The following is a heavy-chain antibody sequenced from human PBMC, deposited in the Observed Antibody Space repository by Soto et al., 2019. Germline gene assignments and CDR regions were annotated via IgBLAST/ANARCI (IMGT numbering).Heavy chain of an antibody. J-gene: IGHJ5*02. CDR3: AKHYRRGWYARSWFDP. V-gene: IGHV3-23*01. CDR1: EGTSSRYA. CDR2: ISGSGGST. Sequence: RVSCGVAEGTSSRYAMSRFRQTPGKGLEWVSAISGSGGSTYYADSVKGRFTISRDNSKNTLYLQMNSLRAEDTAVYYCAKHYRRGWYARSWFDPWGHGTLVPVSS. D-gene: IGHD6-19*01.